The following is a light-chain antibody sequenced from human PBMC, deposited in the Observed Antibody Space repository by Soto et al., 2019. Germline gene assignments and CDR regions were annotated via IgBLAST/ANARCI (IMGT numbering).Light chain of an antibody. Sequence: EIVLTQSAATLSLSPGERATLSCRASQTVGGRYLAWFQQKPGQTPRVLIYGASTRASGVPDRFSGSGSGTDFSLTINRLEPEDFAVYYCLQYVSSPWTCGQGTKVEV. V-gene: IGKV3-20*01. CDR3: LQYVSSPWT. CDR2: GAS. J-gene: IGKJ1*01. CDR1: QTVGGRY.